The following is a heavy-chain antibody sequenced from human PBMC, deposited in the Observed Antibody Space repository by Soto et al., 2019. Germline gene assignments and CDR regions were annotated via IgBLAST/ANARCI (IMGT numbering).Heavy chain of an antibody. CDR3: ARLPGYYYYYGMDV. Sequence: ASVKVSWKASGYTFTSYCISWVLQAPGQGLEWMGWISAYNGNTNYAQKLQGRVTMTTDTSTSTAYMELRSLRSDDTAVYYCARLPGYYYYYGMDVWGQGTTVTVSS. CDR2: ISAYNGNT. V-gene: IGHV1-18*04. CDR1: GYTFTSYC. J-gene: IGHJ6*02.